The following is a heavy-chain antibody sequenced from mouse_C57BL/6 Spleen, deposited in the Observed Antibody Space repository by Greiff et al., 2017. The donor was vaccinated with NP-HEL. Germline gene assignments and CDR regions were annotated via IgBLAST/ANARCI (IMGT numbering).Heavy chain of an antibody. D-gene: IGHD1-1*01. CDR2: IDPSDSYT. Sequence: QVQLQQPGAELVMPGASVKLSCKASGYTFTSYWMHWVKQRPGQGLEWIGEIDPSDSYTNYNQKFKGKSTLTVDKSSSTAYMQLSSLTSEDSAVYYCARSGSPWFAYWGQGTLVTVSA. CDR3: ARSGSPWFAY. V-gene: IGHV1-69*01. J-gene: IGHJ3*01. CDR1: GYTFTSYW.